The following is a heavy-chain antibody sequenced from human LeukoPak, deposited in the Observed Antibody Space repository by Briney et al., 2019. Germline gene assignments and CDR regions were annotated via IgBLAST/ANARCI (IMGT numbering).Heavy chain of an antibody. CDR3: ARDKRNGGSDYAFDI. J-gene: IGHJ3*02. CDR2: IYYSGST. CDR1: GGSISSSSYY. D-gene: IGHD2-15*01. Sequence: SETLSLTCTVSGGSISSSSYYWSRIRQPPGKGLEWIGYIYYSGSTNYNPSLKSRVTISVDTSKNQFSLKLSSVTAADTAVYYCARDKRNGGSDYAFDIWGQGTMVTVSS. V-gene: IGHV4-61*01.